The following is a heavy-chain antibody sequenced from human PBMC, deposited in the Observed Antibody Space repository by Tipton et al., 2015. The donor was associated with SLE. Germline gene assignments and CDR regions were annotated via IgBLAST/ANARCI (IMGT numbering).Heavy chain of an antibody. CDR3: ARDKKAPSYYYYYMDV. Sequence: GLVKPSETLSLTCTVSGGSISNSSYYWGWIRQPPGKGLEWIGAINYSGGTYDNPSLNNRVTISVDTSRNQFSLKLSSVTAADTAVYYCARDKKAPSYYYYYMDVWGKGTTVTVSS. CDR1: GGSISNSSYY. J-gene: IGHJ6*03. V-gene: IGHV4-39*07. CDR2: INYSGGT.